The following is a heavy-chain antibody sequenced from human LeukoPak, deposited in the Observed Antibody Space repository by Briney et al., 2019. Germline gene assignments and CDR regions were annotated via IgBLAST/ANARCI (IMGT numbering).Heavy chain of an antibody. D-gene: IGHD2-15*01. Sequence: GGSLRLSCAASGFTFSRFGMNWVRQAPGKGLEWVSYISSTGSPKYYADSVKGRFTISRDNAKNSLYLQMNSLRDDDTAVYYCAQKGGTDYWGQGTLVTVSS. J-gene: IGHJ4*02. CDR3: AQKGGTDY. CDR2: ISSTGSPK. CDR1: GFTFSRFG. V-gene: IGHV3-48*02.